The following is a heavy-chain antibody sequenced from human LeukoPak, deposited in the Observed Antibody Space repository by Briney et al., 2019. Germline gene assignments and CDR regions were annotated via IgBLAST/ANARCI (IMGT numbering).Heavy chain of an antibody. D-gene: IGHD6-19*01. Sequence: ASVKVSCKASGGTFSSYAISWVRQAPGQGLEWMGWISAYNGNTNYAQKFQGRVTMTTDTSTSTAYMELRSLRSDGTAVYYCARGIAVAATEYYFDYWGQGTLVTVSS. CDR3: ARGIAVAATEYYFDY. CDR1: GGTFSSYA. J-gene: IGHJ4*02. CDR2: ISAYNGNT. V-gene: IGHV1-18*01.